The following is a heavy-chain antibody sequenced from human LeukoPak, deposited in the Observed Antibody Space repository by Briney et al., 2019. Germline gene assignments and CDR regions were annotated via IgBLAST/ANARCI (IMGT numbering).Heavy chain of an antibody. J-gene: IGHJ4*02. CDR3: ARGLSSGSYWFVY. D-gene: IGHD3-10*01. V-gene: IGHV4-4*02. CDR2: IYHSWST. CDR1: GGSISSNNW. Sequence: SGTLSLTCAVSGGSISSNNWWSRVRQPPGKGLEWIGEIYHSWSTNYNPSLKSRVTISMDKSKNQFSLRLSSVTAADTAVYYCARGLSSGSYWFVYWGQGTLVTVSS.